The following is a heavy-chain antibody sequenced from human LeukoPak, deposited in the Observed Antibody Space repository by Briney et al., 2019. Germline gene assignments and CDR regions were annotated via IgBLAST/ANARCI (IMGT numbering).Heavy chain of an antibody. CDR1: GYSFTNYW. J-gene: IGHJ5*02. Sequence: GESLKISCKGSGYSFTNYWIGWVRQMPGKGLEWMGIIYPGDSDTRYSPSFQGQVTISADKSISTAYLQWSSLKASDTAMYYCARRPSVVPAAKVGWFDPWGQGTLVTVSS. D-gene: IGHD2-2*01. V-gene: IGHV5-51*01. CDR3: ARRPSVVPAAKVGWFDP. CDR2: IYPGDSDT.